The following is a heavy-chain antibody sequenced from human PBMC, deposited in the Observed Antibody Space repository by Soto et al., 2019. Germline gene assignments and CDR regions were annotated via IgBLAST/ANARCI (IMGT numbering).Heavy chain of an antibody. V-gene: IGHV3-11*06. CDR3: ARRGYTFGYDY. CDR1: GFTFSDSF. D-gene: IGHD5-18*01. Sequence: PGGSLRLSCVVSGFTFSDSFMSWIRQAPGKGLEWVSTIRSTTGYRNYGASVRGRFIVSSANAAKTLSLEMNDLRAEDTGVYYCARRGYTFGYDYWGQGVLVTVSS. J-gene: IGHJ4*02. CDR2: IRSTTGYR.